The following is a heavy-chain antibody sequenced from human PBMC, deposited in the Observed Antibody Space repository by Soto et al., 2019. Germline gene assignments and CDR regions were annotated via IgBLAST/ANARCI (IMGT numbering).Heavy chain of an antibody. Sequence: SSVKVSCKASGGTFSSYAISWVRQAPGQGLEWMGGIIPIFGTANYAQKFQGRVTITADESTSTAYMELSSLRSEDTAVYYCARERIRYYYYYYGMDVWGQGTTVTVSS. J-gene: IGHJ6*02. D-gene: IGHD3-16*01. CDR2: IIPIFGTA. V-gene: IGHV1-69*13. CDR3: ARERIRYYYYYYGMDV. CDR1: GGTFSSYA.